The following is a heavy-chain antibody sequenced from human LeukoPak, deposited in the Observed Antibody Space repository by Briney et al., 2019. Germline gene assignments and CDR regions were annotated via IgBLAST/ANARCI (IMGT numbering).Heavy chain of an antibody. CDR1: GFTFSNYA. V-gene: IGHV3-23*01. Sequence: GGSLRLSCAASGFTFSNYAMAWVRQAPGKGLEWVSGISGTGVSTYYPDSVKGRFAISRDNSKNTLSLQMNSLRADDTALYYCAIAKGPVDIVVAATGVFGYWGQGTLVTVSS. J-gene: IGHJ4*02. D-gene: IGHD6-19*01. CDR3: AIAKGPVDIVVAATGVFGY. CDR2: ISGTGVST.